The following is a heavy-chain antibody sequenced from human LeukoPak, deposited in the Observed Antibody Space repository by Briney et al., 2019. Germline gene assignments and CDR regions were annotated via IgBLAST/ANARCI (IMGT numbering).Heavy chain of an antibody. CDR1: GFTFSSYA. CDR2: ISATGGST. D-gene: IGHD4-23*01. J-gene: IGHJ4*02. Sequence: PGGSLRLSCAASGFTFSSYAMSWVRQAPGKGLEWVSTISATGGSTFYADSVKGRFTISRDNSKDTLYLQINSLRAEDTAVYFCAKVQTTAVSPPDSWGQGTLVTVSS. V-gene: IGHV3-23*01. CDR3: AKVQTTAVSPPDS.